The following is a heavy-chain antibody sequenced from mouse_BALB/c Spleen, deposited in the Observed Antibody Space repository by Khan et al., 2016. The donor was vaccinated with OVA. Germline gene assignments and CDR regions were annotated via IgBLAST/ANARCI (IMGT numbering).Heavy chain of an antibody. V-gene: IGHV1-61*01. CDR2: IDPSDSEV. D-gene: IGHD1-2*01. CDR1: GYTFTSYW. Sequence: QVQLQQPGAELVRPGASVKLSCRPSGYTFTSYWINWVRQRPGQGLEWIGMIDPSDSEVHYNQIFEDKATLTVVTSSSTAYMQLSSLTSEDSAVYYCGRSGTAYFDYWGPGTTLTVSS. CDR3: GRSGTAYFDY. J-gene: IGHJ2*01.